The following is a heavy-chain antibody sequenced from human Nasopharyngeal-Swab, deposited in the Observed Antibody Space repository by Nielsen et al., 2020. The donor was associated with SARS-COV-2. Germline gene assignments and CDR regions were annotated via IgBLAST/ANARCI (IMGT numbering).Heavy chain of an antibody. V-gene: IGHV3-21*06. Sequence: GGSLRLSCAASGFSFDDYAMYWVRQAPGKGLEWVSAISSTGDYIYYAPSVRGRFTISRDNAKNSVYLQMNSLRAEDTAVYYCARDTPAMFAYWGQGTLVTVSS. CDR2: ISSTGDYI. CDR1: GFSFDDYA. CDR3: ARDTPAMFAY. J-gene: IGHJ4*02.